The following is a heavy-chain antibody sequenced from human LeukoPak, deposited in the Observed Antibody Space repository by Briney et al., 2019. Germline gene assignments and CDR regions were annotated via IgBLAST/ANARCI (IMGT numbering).Heavy chain of an antibody. V-gene: IGHV3-21*04. J-gene: IGHJ4*02. CDR2: ISSTGSYK. CDR1: GFTFSDYG. D-gene: IGHD4/OR15-4a*01. CDR3: ARRAGAYSHPYDY. Sequence: GGSLRLSCAASGFTFSDYGMNWVRQAPGKGLEWVSSISSTGSYKYYADSVKGRFTISRDNSKNTLYLQMNSLRAEDTAVYYCARRAGAYSHPYDYWGQGTLVTVSS.